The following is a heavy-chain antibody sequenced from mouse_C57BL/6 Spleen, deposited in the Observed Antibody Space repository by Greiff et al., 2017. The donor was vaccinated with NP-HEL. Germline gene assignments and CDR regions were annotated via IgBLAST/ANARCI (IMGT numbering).Heavy chain of an antibody. Sequence: VQLQQPGAELVKPGASVKMSCKASGYTFTSYWITWVKQRPGQGLEWIGDIYPGSGSTNYNEKFKSKATLTVDTSSSTAYMQLSSMSSEDSAVYYSARVTTVVDAMDYWGQGTSVTVSS. D-gene: IGHD1-1*01. CDR3: ARVTTVVDAMDY. CDR1: GYTFTSYW. J-gene: IGHJ4*01. CDR2: IYPGSGST. V-gene: IGHV1-55*01.